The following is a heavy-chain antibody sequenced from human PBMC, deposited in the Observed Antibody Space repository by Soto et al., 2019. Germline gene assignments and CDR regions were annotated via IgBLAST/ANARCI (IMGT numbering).Heavy chain of an antibody. Sequence: KPGGSLRLSCAASGFTFSNAWMSWVRQAPGKGLEWVGRIKSKTDGGTTDYAAPVKGRFTISRDDSKNTLYLQMNSLKTEDTAVYYCTTASANYYGSGSYYYWGQGTLVTVSS. CDR3: TTASANYYGSGSYYY. CDR2: IKSKTDGGTT. CDR1: GFTFSNAW. V-gene: IGHV3-15*01. D-gene: IGHD3-10*01. J-gene: IGHJ4*02.